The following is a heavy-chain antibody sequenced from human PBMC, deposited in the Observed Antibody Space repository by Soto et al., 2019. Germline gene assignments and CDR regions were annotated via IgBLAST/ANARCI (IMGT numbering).Heavy chain of an antibody. CDR2: INHSGST. V-gene: IGHV4-34*01. CDR3: ARVTLTMVRGVVTNYYYYGMDV. D-gene: IGHD3-10*01. J-gene: IGHJ6*02. Sequence: TLSPSCAVYGGSLSGYYRSWIRQPPGKGLDWIGEINHSGSTNYNPSLKSRVTISVDTSKNQFSLKLSSVNAADTAVYYCARVTLTMVRGVVTNYYYYGMDVWGQGTTVTVSS. CDR1: GGSLSGYY.